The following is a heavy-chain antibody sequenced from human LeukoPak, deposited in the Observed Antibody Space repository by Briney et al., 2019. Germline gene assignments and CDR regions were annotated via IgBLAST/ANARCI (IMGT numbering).Heavy chain of an antibody. CDR2: ISYSGST. J-gene: IGHJ3*02. D-gene: IGHD2-15*01. CDR3: AREYCSGGSCYHRNAFDI. V-gene: IGHV4-39*07. CDR1: GGSISSSSYY. Sequence: SETLSLTCTVSGGSISSSSYYWGWIRQPPGKGLECIGIISYSGSTYYNPSLKSRVTISIDTSKNQFSLNLSSVTAADTAVYYCAREYCSGGSCYHRNAFDIWGQGTMVTVSS.